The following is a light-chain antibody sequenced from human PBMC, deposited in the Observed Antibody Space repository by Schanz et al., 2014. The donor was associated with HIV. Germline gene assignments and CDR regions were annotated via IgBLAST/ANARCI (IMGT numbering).Light chain of an antibody. Sequence: QSVLTQPASVSGSPGQSIAISCTGTSSDVGGYNYVSWYQQHPNKAPKLIIYDVTNRPSGVSARFSGSKSGNTASLTISGLQAEDEADYYCGSCSTTNTCTFGGGTKLTVL. J-gene: IGLJ3*02. CDR1: SSDVGGYNY. V-gene: IGLV2-14*03. CDR3: GSCSTTNTCT. CDR2: DVT.